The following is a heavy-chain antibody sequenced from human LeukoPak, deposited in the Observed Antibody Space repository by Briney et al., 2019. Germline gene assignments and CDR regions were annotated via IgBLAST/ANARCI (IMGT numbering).Heavy chain of an antibody. CDR3: ASRGRGIAGAGGDVFDI. Sequence: RASVKVSCKASGGTFSSYAISWVRQAPGQGLEWMGRIIPILGIANYAQKFQGRVTITADKSTSTAYMELSSLRSEDTAVYYCASRGRGIAGAGGDVFDIWGQGTMVTVSS. CDR2: IIPILGIA. CDR1: GGTFSSYA. J-gene: IGHJ3*02. D-gene: IGHD6-19*01. V-gene: IGHV1-69*04.